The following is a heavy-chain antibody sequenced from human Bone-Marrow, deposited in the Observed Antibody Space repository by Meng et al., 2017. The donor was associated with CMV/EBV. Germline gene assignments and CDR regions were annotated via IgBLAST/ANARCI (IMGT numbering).Heavy chain of an antibody. V-gene: IGHV1-69*05. J-gene: IGHJ4*02. CDR3: ASETPCGGDCYVYGY. Sequence: SVKVSCKASRGTFISYAISWVRQAPGQGLEWMGGIIPIFGTANYAQKFQGRVTITTDESTSTAYMELSSLRYEDTAVYYCASETPCGGDCYVYGYWGQGTLVTVSS. D-gene: IGHD2-21*01. CDR2: IIPIFGTA. CDR1: RGTFISYA.